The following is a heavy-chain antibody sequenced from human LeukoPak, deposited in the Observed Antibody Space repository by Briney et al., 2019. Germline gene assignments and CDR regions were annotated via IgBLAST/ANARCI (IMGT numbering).Heavy chain of an antibody. J-gene: IGHJ1*01. CDR3: ARDSNRSSWYGYFQH. CDR2: ISGSGDNT. Sequence: GGSLRLSCAASGFTFSNYAMSWVRQAPGKGLECVSAISGSGDNTYYADSVKGRFTISRDNSKNTLYLQMNSLRAEDTAVYYCARDSNRSSWYGYFQHWGQGTLVTVSS. CDR1: GFTFSNYA. V-gene: IGHV3-23*01. D-gene: IGHD6-13*01.